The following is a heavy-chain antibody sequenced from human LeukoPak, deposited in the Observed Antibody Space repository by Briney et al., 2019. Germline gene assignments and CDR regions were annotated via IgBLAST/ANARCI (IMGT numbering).Heavy chain of an antibody. D-gene: IGHD3-9*01. CDR3: AREGLTYYDVLTGYYNLYYFDY. CDR2: IYTSGST. J-gene: IGHJ4*02. V-gene: IGHV4-4*07. Sequence: SETLSLTCTVSGGSISSYYWSWTRQPAGKGLEWIGRIYTSGSTNYNPSLKSRVTMSVDTSKNQFSLKLSSVTAADTAVYYCAREGLTYYDVLTGYYNLYYFDYWGQGTLVTVSS. CDR1: GGSISSYY.